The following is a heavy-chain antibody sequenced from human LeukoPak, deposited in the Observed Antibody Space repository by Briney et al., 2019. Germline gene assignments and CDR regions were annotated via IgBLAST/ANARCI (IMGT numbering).Heavy chain of an antibody. CDR1: GFTFRSYS. D-gene: IGHD2-21*02. V-gene: IGHV3-21*01. CDR3: ARSDYCGGDCYSSLSNY. CDR2: ISSSSHI. Sequence: GGSLRLSCAASGFTFRSYSMNWVRQAPGKGLEWVSSISSSSHIYYADSVKCRFTISGDNAKNSLYLQMNSLRAEDTAVYFCARSDYCGGDCYSSLSNYWGQGTLVTVSS. J-gene: IGHJ4*02.